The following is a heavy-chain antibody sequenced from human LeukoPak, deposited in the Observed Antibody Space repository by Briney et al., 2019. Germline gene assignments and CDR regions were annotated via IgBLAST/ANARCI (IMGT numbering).Heavy chain of an antibody. J-gene: IGHJ6*02. CDR2: INPNSGGT. D-gene: IGHD2-2*01. CDR1: GYTFTGYY. V-gene: IGHV1-2*02. CDR3: ARVRATAAMMGYYYGMDV. Sequence: VASVKVSCKASGYTFTGYYMHWVRQAPGQGLEWMGWINPNSGGTNYAQKFQGRVTMTRDTSISTAYMELSRLRSDDTAVYYCARVRATAAMMGYYYGMDVWGQGTTVTVSS.